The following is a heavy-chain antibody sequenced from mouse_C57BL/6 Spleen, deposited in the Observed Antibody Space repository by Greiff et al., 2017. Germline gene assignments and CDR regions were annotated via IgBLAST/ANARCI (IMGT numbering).Heavy chain of an antibody. CDR3: ARPAYKDWYFEV. CDR1: GYAFSSYW. D-gene: IGHD6-5*01. Sequence: VKLQESGAELVKPGASVKISCKASGYAFSSYWMNWVKQRPGKGLEWIGQIYPGDGDTNYNGQFKGKATLTADKSSSTAYMQLSSLTSEDSAVYFCARPAYKDWYFEVWGTGTTVTVSS. CDR2: IYPGDGDT. V-gene: IGHV1-80*01. J-gene: IGHJ1*03.